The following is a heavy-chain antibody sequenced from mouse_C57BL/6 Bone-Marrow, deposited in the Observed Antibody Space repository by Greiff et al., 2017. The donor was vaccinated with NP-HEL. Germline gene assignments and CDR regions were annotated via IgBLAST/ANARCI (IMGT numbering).Heavy chain of an antibody. D-gene: IGHD2-12*01. CDR2: GQGLEWIG. J-gene: IGHJ3*01. CDR1: YTFSRRVH. Sequence: VKLVESGPELARPWASVKISCQAFYTFSRRVHFAIRDTNYWMQWVKQRPGQGLEWIGAIYPGNGDTSNNQKFKGKATLTADNSSRTAYMQLSSVTSEDSAVYYCAIHTRFAYWGQGTLVTVSA. V-gene: IGHV1-87*01. CDR3: SEDSAVYYCAIHTRFAY.